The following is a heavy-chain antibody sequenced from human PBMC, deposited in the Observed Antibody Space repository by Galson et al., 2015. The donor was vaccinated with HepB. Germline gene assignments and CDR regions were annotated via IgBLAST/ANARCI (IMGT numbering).Heavy chain of an antibody. D-gene: IGHD5-12*01. V-gene: IGHV3-74*01. J-gene: IGHJ3*02. Sequence: SLRLSCAASGFTFSSYWMHWVRQAPGKGLVWVSRINSDGSSTSYADSVKGRFTISRDNAKNTLYLQMNSLRAEDTAVYYCARARVDSGYDPYDAFDIWGQGTMVTVSS. CDR1: GFTFSSYW. CDR3: ARARVDSGYDPYDAFDI. CDR2: INSDGSST.